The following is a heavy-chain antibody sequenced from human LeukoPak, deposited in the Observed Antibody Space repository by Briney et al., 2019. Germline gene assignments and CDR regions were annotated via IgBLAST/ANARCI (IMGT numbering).Heavy chain of an antibody. CDR2: IYSSGST. CDR3: ARDGSRGDDGFDV. V-gene: IGHV4-39*07. J-gene: IGHJ3*01. CDR1: GGSISSSSYY. Sequence: SETLSLTCTVSGGSISSSSYYWGWIRQPPGKGLEWIGSIYSSGSTYYTPSLKSRVTISVDTSKNQFSLKLSSVTAADTAVYYCARDGSRGDDGFDVWGQGTMVTVPS. D-gene: IGHD5-12*01.